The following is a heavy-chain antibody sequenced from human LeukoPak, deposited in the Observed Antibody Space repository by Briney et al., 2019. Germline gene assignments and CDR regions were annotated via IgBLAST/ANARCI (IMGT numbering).Heavy chain of an antibody. CDR1: GYTFTSYG. J-gene: IGHJ1*01. V-gene: IGHV1-18*01. D-gene: IGHD2-15*01. CDR3: ARPDYCSGGSCYRVQYFQH. Sequence: ASVKVSCKASGYTFTSYGISWVRQAPGQGLEWMGWISAYNGNTNYAQKFQGRVTITADKSTSTAYMELSSLRSEDTAVYYCARPDYCSGGSCYRVQYFQHWGQGTLVTVSS. CDR2: ISAYNGNT.